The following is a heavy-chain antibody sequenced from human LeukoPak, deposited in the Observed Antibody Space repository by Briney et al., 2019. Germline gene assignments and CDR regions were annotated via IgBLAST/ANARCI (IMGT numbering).Heavy chain of an antibody. CDR1: GFTFSSYT. V-gene: IGHV3-21*01. J-gene: IGHJ4*02. Sequence: PGGSLRLSCAASGFTFSSYTMNWVRQAPGKGLEWVSSISGSSIHIYYADSAKGRFTISRDNAKNSLYLRMNSLRAEDTAVYYCARSGCSGGSCYGVFDYWGQGTLVTVSS. D-gene: IGHD2-15*01. CDR3: ARSGCSGGSCYGVFDY. CDR2: ISGSSIHI.